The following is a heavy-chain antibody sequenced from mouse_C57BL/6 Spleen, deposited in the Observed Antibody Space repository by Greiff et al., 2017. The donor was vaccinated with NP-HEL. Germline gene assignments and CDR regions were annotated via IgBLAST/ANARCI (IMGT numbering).Heavy chain of an antibody. D-gene: IGHD2-4*01. J-gene: IGHJ3*01. Sequence: QVQLQQSGPELVKPGASVKISCKASGYAFSSSWMNWVKPRPGKGLEWIGRIYPGAVDTNYNGKFKGQATLTADKSSSTAYMQLSSLTSEDSAVYFCASEDYDPWFAYWGQGTLVTVSA. V-gene: IGHV1-82*01. CDR3: ASEDYDPWFAY. CDR2: IYPGAVDT. CDR1: GYAFSSSW.